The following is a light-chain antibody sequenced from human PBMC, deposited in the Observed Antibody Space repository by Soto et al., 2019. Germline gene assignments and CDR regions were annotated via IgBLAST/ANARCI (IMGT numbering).Light chain of an antibody. J-gene: IGKJ1*01. CDR3: HQYGNSPWT. CDR1: HSIISSY. CDR2: GAS. V-gene: IGKV3-20*01. Sequence: EIVLTQSPGTLSLSPGERATPSCRASHSIISSYLAWYQQKPGQAPRLLIYGASRRATGIPDRFSGSWSGADFTLSISRLEPEDFAVYYCHQYGNSPWTFGQGTKVEIK.